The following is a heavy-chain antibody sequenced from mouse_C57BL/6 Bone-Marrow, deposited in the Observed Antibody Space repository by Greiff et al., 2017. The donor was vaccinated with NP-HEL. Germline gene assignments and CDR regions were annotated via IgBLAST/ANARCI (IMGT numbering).Heavy chain of an antibody. CDR2: FHPYNDDT. CDR3: ARGGDYDELAY. CDR1: GYTFTTYP. J-gene: IGHJ3*01. D-gene: IGHD2-4*01. Sequence: QVQLQQSGAELVKPGASVKMSCKASGYTFTTYPIEWMKQNHGKSLEWIGNFHPYNDDTKYNEKFKGKDTLTVEKSSITVYFELSRLTSDDSAVYYCARGGDYDELAYWGQGTLVTVSA. V-gene: IGHV1-47*01.